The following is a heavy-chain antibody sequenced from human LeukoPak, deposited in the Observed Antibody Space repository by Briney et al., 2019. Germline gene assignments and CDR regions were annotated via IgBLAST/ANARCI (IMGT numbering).Heavy chain of an antibody. CDR2: ISGSGGST. CDR1: GFTFSSYA. D-gene: IGHD5-24*01. CDR3: ARGRNGYNVY. Sequence: PGGSLRLSCAASGFTFSSYAMSWVRQAPGKGLEWVSAISGSGGSTYYADSVKGRFTISRDNAKNSLYLQMNSLRAEDTAVYYCARGRNGYNVYWGQGTLVTVSS. V-gene: IGHV3-23*01. J-gene: IGHJ4*02.